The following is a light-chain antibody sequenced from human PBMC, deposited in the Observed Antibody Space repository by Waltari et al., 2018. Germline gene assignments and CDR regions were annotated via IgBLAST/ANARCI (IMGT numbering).Light chain of an antibody. Sequence: DIPMTQSPSTLAASLQYIVATTCRPNQSISFYLSWYQQKAGNAPSLLLYSTSRLTSGVPPRFSGFGSGTEFTLTISSLQPEDFATYYCQQYSSSPRKFGQGTKVEIK. CDR2: STS. CDR3: QQYSSSPRK. J-gene: IGKJ1*01. CDR1: QSISFY. V-gene: IGKV1-5*03.